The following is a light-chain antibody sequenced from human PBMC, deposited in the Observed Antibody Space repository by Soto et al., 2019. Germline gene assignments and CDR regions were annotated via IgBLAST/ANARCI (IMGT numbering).Light chain of an antibody. V-gene: IGKV1-5*03. CDR1: QSASSW. J-gene: IGKJ2*01. CDR3: QQYNRYFPGAS. CDR2: KAS. Sequence: DIQMTQSPSTLSASVGHRVPITSRASQSASSWLAWYQQKPGKAPKLLIFKASSLETGVPSRLSGSGTGTEFTLINSSLHPDDFATSYCQQYNRYFPGASFGQGTRLEIK.